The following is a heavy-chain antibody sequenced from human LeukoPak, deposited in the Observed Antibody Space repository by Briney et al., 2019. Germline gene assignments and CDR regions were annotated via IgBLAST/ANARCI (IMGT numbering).Heavy chain of an antibody. CDR3: ARQSGTAKIPDY. V-gene: IGHV4-39*01. D-gene: IGHD1-1*01. Sequence: SETLSLTCTVSGGSITSSSYYWGWIRQPPGKGLEWIGSIYYSGSTYYNPSLKSRVTISVDTSKNQFSLKLSSVTAADTAVYYCARQSGTAKIPDYWGHGTLATVSS. J-gene: IGHJ4*01. CDR2: IYYSGST. CDR1: GGSITSSSYY.